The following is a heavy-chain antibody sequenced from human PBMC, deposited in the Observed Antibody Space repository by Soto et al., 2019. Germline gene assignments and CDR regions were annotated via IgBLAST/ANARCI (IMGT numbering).Heavy chain of an antibody. Sequence: ASVKVSCKASGVTFSSYAISWVRQAPLQVLEWMGGIIPIFGTANYAQKFQGRVTITADKYTSTAYMALSSLRSEDTAVYYCASGHLSYYYDSSGYWSYSDCWGKGTMVTVSS. CDR2: IIPIFGTA. J-gene: IGHJ4*02. V-gene: IGHV1-69*06. CDR3: ASGHLSYYYDSSGYWSYSDC. D-gene: IGHD3-22*01. CDR1: GVTFSSYA.